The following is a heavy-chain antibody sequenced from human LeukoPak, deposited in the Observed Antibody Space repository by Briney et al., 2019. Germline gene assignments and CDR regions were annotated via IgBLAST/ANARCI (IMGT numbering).Heavy chain of an antibody. V-gene: IGHV1-46*01. Sequence: ASVKVSCTASGYTFTGYNVHWVRQAPGQGLEWMGIINPSGGSTSYAQKFQGRVTMTRDTSTSTVYMELSSLRSEDTAVYYCARDGDYDLQFDYWGQGTLVTVSS. CDR1: GYTFTGYN. D-gene: IGHD4-17*01. CDR2: INPSGGST. J-gene: IGHJ4*02. CDR3: ARDGDYDLQFDY.